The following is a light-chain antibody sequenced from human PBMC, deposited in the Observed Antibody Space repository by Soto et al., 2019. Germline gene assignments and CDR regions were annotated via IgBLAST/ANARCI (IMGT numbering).Light chain of an antibody. CDR2: DVS. V-gene: IGLV2-14*03. CDR1: SSDVGGYNF. J-gene: IGLJ2*01. CDR3: SSYARRSTPVV. Sequence: QSALTQHASVSGSPGQSITISCSGTSSDVGGYNFVSWYQQHPGKAPKLLIYDVSNRPSGVSNRFSGSKSGNTASLTISGLQAEDETDYYCSSYARRSTPVVFGGGTKLTVL.